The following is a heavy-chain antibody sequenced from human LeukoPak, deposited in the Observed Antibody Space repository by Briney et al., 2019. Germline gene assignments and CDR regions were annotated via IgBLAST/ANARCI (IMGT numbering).Heavy chain of an antibody. CDR3: ARDTGSSWGTNWFDP. CDR2: IYYSGST. V-gene: IGHV4-30-4*01. Sequence: SQTLSLTCTVSGGSISNTDSYWNWIRQPPGKGLEWIGFIYYSGSTNYNPSLKSRVTISVDTSKNQFSLKLSSVTAADTAVYYCARDTGSSWGTNWFDPWGQGTLVTVSS. CDR1: GGSISNTDSY. J-gene: IGHJ5*02. D-gene: IGHD6-13*01.